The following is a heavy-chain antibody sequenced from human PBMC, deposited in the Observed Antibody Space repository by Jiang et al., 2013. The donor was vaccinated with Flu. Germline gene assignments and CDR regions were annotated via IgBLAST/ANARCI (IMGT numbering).Heavy chain of an antibody. V-gene: IGHV1-69*01. J-gene: IGHJ4*02. CDR1: GGTFSSYA. D-gene: IGHD6-19*01. Sequence: VQLVESGAEVKKPGSSVKVSCKASGGTFSSYAISWVRQAPGQGLEWMGGIIPIFGTANYAQKFQGRVTITADESTSTAYMELSSLRSEDTAVYYCAEGGTGIAVADGSAPFDYWGQGTLVTVSS. CDR2: IIPIFGTA. CDR3: AEGGTGIAVADGSAPFDY.